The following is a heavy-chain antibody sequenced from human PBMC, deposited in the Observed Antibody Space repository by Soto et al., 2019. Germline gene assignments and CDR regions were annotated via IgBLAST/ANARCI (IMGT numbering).Heavy chain of an antibody. J-gene: IGHJ6*02. CDR3: ANGRYSSPPGMDV. D-gene: IGHD2-15*01. CDR1: GFIFRTYG. Sequence: GGSLRLSCAASGFIFRTYGMHWVHQAPGKGLEWVTLILNDGSSEYYADSVKGRFTISRDNSKNMLYLQMNSLRVEDTAMYYCANGRYSSPPGMDVWGQGTTVTVSS. V-gene: IGHV3-30*18. CDR2: ILNDGSSE.